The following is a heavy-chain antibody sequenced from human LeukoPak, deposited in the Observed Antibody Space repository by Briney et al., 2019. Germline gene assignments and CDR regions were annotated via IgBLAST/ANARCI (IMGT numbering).Heavy chain of an antibody. Sequence: SGGSLRLSCAASGFTFSSYGMSWVRQAPGKGLEWVSAISGSGGSTYYADSVKGRFTISRDNSKNTLYLQMNSLRAEDTAVYYCAKEGGNSYYYMDVWGKGTTVTVSS. V-gene: IGHV3-23*01. CDR1: GFTFSSYG. J-gene: IGHJ6*03. CDR2: ISGSGGST. D-gene: IGHD4-23*01. CDR3: AKEGGNSYYYMDV.